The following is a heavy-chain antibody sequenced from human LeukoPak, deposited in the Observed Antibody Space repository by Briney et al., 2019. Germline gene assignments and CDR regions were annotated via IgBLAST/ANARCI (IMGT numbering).Heavy chain of an antibody. CDR1: GFTFDDYA. J-gene: IGHJ4*02. CDR2: ISWNSGSI. CDR3: AKDLDVYSSGLDY. Sequence: GGSLRLSCAASGFTFDDYAMHWVRHAPGKGLEWVSGISWNSGSIGYADSVKGRFTIFRDNAKNSLYLQMNSLRAEDTALYYCAKDLDVYSSGLDYWGQGTLVTVSS. V-gene: IGHV3-9*01. D-gene: IGHD6-19*01.